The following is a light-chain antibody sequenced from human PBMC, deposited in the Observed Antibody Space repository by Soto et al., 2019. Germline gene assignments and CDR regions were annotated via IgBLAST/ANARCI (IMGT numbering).Light chain of an antibody. V-gene: IGLV2-14*01. CDR1: SSDVGAYNC. Sequence: QSALTQPASVSGSPGQSITISCTGTSSDVGAYNCVSWFQQHPDRVPKLMIYEVSNRPSGVSSRFSGSKSGNTASLTISGLQAEDEADYYCISYRSTSNYVFGSGTKLTVL. CDR3: ISYRSTSNYV. J-gene: IGLJ1*01. CDR2: EVS.